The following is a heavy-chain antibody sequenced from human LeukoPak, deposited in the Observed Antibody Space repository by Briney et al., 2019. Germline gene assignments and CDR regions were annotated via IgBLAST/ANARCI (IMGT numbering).Heavy chain of an antibody. CDR2: ITTSTSYI. Sequence: GSLRLSCAASGFTFSSFTMTWVRQAPGKGLEWVSSITTSTSYIYYADSVKGRFTISRDNAKNSLYLQMNSLRAEDTAVYYCARDYSYGSGYLYWGQGTLVTVSS. V-gene: IGHV3-21*01. CDR3: ARDYSYGSGYLY. J-gene: IGHJ4*02. CDR1: GFTFSSFT. D-gene: IGHD3-3*01.